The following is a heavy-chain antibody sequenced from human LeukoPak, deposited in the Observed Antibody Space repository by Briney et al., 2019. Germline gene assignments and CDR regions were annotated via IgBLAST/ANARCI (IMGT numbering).Heavy chain of an antibody. CDR3: ARSGYSSSWWPRGEYYFDY. D-gene: IGHD6-13*01. J-gene: IGHJ4*02. CDR2: MNPNRGGT. CDR1: GYTFTSYD. V-gene: IGHV1-2*02. Sequence: GASVKVSCKASGYTFTSYDINWVRQATGQGLEWMGWMNPNRGGTNYAQKFRGRVTMTRDTSISTAYMELSRLRSDDTAVYYCARSGYSSSWWPRGEYYFDYWGQGTLVTVSS.